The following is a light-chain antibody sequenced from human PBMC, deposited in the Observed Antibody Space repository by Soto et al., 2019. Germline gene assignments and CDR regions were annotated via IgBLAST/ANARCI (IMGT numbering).Light chain of an antibody. J-gene: IGLJ3*02. CDR2: EGS. CDR3: CSYAGSTTLM. CDR1: SSDVGSYNL. V-gene: IGLV2-23*01. Sequence: QPVLTQPASVSGSPGQSITISCTGTSSDVGSYNLVSWYQQYPGKAPKLMIYEGSQRPSGVSHRFSGSKSGNTASLTISGLQAEDEADYYCCSYAGSTTLMFGGGTKLTVL.